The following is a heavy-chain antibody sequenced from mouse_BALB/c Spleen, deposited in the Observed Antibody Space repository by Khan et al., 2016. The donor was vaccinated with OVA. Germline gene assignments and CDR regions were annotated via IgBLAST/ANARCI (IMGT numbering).Heavy chain of an antibody. CDR2: IWSAGST. V-gene: IGHV2-2*02. CDR3: ARRGYDYGRGALFAY. Sequence: QVQLQQSGPGLVQPSQSLSITCTVSGFSLTNYSVHWVRQSPGKGLEWLGVIWSAGSTDYNAAFISRLTIRKYNSRSQVFFKMNSLQPNDTAIYYWARRGYDYGRGALFAYGGQGTLVTVSA. D-gene: IGHD2-4*01. J-gene: IGHJ3*01. CDR1: GFSLTNYS.